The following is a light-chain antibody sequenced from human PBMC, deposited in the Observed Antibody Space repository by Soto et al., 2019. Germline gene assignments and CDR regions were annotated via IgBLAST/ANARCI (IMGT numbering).Light chain of an antibody. J-gene: IGKJ1*01. V-gene: IGKV1-5*03. CDR3: QHYNSYSEA. Sequence: DIPMTQSPSTLSGSVGDRVTITCRASQTISSWLAWYQQKPGKAPKLLIYKASTLKSGVPSRFSGSGSGTECTLTISSLQPDDFATYYCQHYNSYSEAFGQGTKLELK. CDR2: KAS. CDR1: QTISSW.